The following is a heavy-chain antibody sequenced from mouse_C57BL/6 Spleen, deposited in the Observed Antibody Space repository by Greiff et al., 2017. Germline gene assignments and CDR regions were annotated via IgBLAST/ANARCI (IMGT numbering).Heavy chain of an antibody. CDR3: ARCPSYGSSYGYAMDY. Sequence: QVQLQQPGAELVMPGASVKLSCKASGYTFTSYWMHWVKQRPGQGLEWIGELDPSDSYTNYNQKFKGKSTLTVDKSSSTAYMQLSSLTSEDSAVYYCARCPSYGSSYGYAMDYWGQGTSVTVSS. CDR2: LDPSDSYT. J-gene: IGHJ4*01. CDR1: GYTFTSYW. D-gene: IGHD1-1*01. V-gene: IGHV1-69*01.